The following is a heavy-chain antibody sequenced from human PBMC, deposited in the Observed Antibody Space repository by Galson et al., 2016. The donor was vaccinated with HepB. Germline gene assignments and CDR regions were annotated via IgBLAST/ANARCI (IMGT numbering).Heavy chain of an antibody. CDR1: GFSVSSDY. CDR2: LYADGKT. J-gene: IGHJ6*04. CDR3: ARGFRDTISGVPSRVDV. Sequence: SLRLSCAASGFSVSSDYMSWVRQAPGKGLEWISVLYADGKTRYADSVKGRLTISRDTSRNILFLDMNGLRVEDTAVYYCARGFRDTISGVPSRVDVGGKGTTVIVSS. V-gene: IGHV3-53*01. D-gene: IGHD3-3*01.